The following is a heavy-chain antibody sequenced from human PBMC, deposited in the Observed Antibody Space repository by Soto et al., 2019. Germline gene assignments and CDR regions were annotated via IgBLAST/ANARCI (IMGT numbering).Heavy chain of an antibody. V-gene: IGHV1-18*01. J-gene: IGHJ6*02. CDR2: VSANNGHT. CDR1: GFTFSNYG. D-gene: IGHD3-10*01. CDR3: AKPSGRPPFYYYYGMDV. Sequence: GASVKVSCKASGFTFSNYGLNWVRQAPGQGLEWMGWVSANNGHTNYAQNLQGRVSMTTDTSTSTAYMELRGLTFDDTAVYYCAKPSGRPPFYYYYGMDVWGQGTTVTVSS.